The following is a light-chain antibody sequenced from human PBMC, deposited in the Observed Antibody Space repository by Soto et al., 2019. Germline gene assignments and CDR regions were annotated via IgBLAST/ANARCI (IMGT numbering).Light chain of an antibody. Sequence: DIQMTQSPSTLSASVGHTVTITCRASQRVSGWLAWHQQKPGKAPKLLIYAASSLQSGVPSRFSSGCGGEDCTPIISSQQPEYFTSYYYQRSYSTPWTFGQGTKVEIK. CDR1: QRVSGW. CDR3: QRSYSTPWT. J-gene: IGKJ1*01. CDR2: AAS. V-gene: IGKV1-39*01.